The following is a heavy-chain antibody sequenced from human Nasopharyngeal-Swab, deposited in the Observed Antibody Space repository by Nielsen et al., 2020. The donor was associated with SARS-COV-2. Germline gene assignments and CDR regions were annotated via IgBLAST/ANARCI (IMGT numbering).Heavy chain of an antibody. CDR2: ISYDGSNK. J-gene: IGHJ3*01. CDR3: ARDPSYDSSGFRL. Sequence: RQPPGKGLEWVAVISYDGSNKYYADSVKGRFTISRDNSKNTLYLQMNSLRAEDTAVYYCARDPSYDSSGFRLWGQGTMVTVSS. D-gene: IGHD3-22*01. V-gene: IGHV3-30-3*01.